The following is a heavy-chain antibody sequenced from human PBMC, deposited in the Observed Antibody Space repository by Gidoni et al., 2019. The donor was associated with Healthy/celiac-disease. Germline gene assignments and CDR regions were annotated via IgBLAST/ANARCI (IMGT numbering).Heavy chain of an antibody. J-gene: IGHJ2*01. CDR2: ISWNSGRI. D-gene: IGHD1-26*01. V-gene: IGHV3-9*01. CDR3: AKDPGGSYFWYFHL. Sequence: EVQSVESGGGLVQPGRSLRLSCAASGFTFDDYAMHWVRQAPGKGLEWVSGISWNSGRIGYADSVKGRFTISRDNAKKSLYLQMNSLRAEDTALYYCAKDPGGSYFWYFHLWGRGTLVTVSS. CDR1: GFTFDDYA.